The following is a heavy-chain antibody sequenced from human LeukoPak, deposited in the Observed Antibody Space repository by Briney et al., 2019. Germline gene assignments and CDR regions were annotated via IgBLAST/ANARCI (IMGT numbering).Heavy chain of an antibody. CDR1: GFTFSTYG. CDR3: AKDGRHFAFEYFED. CDR2: IRYDGRNK. V-gene: IGHV3-30*02. Sequence: GGSLRLSCAASGFTFSTYGMHWVRQAPGKGLEWVAFIRYDGRNKYYADSVKGRFTISRDNSKNTLCLQMNSLRAEDTAVYYCAKDGRHFAFEYFEDWGQGTLVTVSS. D-gene: IGHD3-9*01. J-gene: IGHJ4*02.